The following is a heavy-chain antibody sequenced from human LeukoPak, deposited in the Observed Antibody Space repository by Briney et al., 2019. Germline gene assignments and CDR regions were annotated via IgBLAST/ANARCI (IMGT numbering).Heavy chain of an antibody. Sequence: GESLKISCKGSGYSFTSYWIAWVRQMPGKGLEWMGIIYPGDSDNRYRPSFQGQVTISADKSISTAYLQWSSLKASDTAMYYCARWGLEGISGSYFDYWGQGTLVTVSS. J-gene: IGHJ4*02. CDR1: GYSFTSYW. CDR2: IYPGDSDN. CDR3: ARWGLEGISGSYFDY. V-gene: IGHV5-51*01. D-gene: IGHD3-16*01.